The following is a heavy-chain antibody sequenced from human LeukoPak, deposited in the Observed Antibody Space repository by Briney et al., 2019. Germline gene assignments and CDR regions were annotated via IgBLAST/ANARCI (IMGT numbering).Heavy chain of an antibody. CDR1: GDSIGRSNFY. CDR2: ISSSGRP. V-gene: IGHV4-39*07. CDR3: ARNFIESSRSSGFDS. J-gene: IGHJ4*02. Sequence: SETLSLTCIVSGDSIGRSNFYWNWVRQSPGKWLEWLGSISSSGRPYYNPSLKSRFPISVDTSNNQFSLKVTSATAADTSVFYCARNFIESSRSSGFDSWGQGTLVTVSS. D-gene: IGHD3-22*01.